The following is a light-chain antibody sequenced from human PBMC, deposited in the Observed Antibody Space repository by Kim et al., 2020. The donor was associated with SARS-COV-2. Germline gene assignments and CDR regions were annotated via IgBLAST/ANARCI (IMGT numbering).Light chain of an antibody. CDR2: SNK. V-gene: IGLV1-44*01. Sequence: QSMSSSCSGGSSNIGSRTVNWYQQRPGTAPNLLFFSNKQRPSGVPDRFSGSKSGTSASLAISVLESEDEADYYCAAWDDSLNGLAFGGGTKVTVL. J-gene: IGLJ2*01. CDR1: SSNIGSRT. CDR3: AAWDDSLNGLA.